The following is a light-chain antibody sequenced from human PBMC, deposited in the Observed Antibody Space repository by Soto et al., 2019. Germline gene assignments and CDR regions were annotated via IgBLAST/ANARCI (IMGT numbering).Light chain of an antibody. CDR3: QQSYSSSPIT. V-gene: IGKV1-39*01. CDR2: AAS. Sequence: DIQMTQSPSSLSASVGDRVTITCRASQSISNYLHWYQQKPGKAPKLLIFAASSLQSGVPSRFSGSGSGTDFALTISSPQPEDFATYYCQQSYSSSPITFGPGTRLEI. CDR1: QSISNY. J-gene: IGKJ5*01.